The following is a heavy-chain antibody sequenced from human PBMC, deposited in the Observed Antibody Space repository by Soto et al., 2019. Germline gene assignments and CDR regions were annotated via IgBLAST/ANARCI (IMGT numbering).Heavy chain of an antibody. J-gene: IGHJ6*02. D-gene: IGHD3-9*01. V-gene: IGHV1-69*13. CDR1: GGTFSSYA. CDR2: IIPIFGTA. Sequence: SVKVSCKASGGTFSSYAVSWVRQAPGQGLEWMGGIIPIFGTANYAQKFQGRVTITADESTSTAYMELNSLRAEDTAVYYCARVWLGYYDVLTGLGSQYYGMDVWGQGTTVTVSS. CDR3: ARVWLGYYDVLTGLGSQYYGMDV.